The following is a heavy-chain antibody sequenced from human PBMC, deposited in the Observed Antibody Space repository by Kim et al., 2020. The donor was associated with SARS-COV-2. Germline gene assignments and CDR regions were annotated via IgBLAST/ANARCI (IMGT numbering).Heavy chain of an antibody. CDR2: VRHNGIET. CDR1: GFSFSIYS. V-gene: IGHV3-7*03. Sequence: GGSLRLSCAASGFSFSIYSMSWVRQAPGKGLEWVCNVRHNGIETHYGDSVRGRFTISRDNARNSLFLQMNSLTVEDTAVYYCARHSQEITSGRWGDYFDFWGQGTLVAVSS. CDR3: ARHSQEITSGRWGDYFDF. D-gene: IGHD2-2*01. J-gene: IGHJ4*02.